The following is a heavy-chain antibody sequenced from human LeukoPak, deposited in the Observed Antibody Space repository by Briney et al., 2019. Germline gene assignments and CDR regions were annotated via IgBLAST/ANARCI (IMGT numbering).Heavy chain of an antibody. CDR3: TSEPYDSSGDFDY. Sequence: GGSLRLSCAASGFTFSSYAMSWVRQAPGRGLERVSAISGNGGSTYYADSVKGRFTISRDNSKNTLYLHMNSLKTEDTAVYYCTSEPYDSSGDFDYWGQGTLVTVSS. CDR1: GFTFSSYA. D-gene: IGHD3-22*01. V-gene: IGHV3-23*01. J-gene: IGHJ4*02. CDR2: ISGNGGST.